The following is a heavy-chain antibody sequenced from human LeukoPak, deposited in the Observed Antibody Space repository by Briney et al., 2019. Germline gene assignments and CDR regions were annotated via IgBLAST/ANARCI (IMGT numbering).Heavy chain of an antibody. CDR3: ARERDDAFDI. J-gene: IGHJ3*02. Sequence: QPGGSLRLSCAASGFTFSSYAMSWVRQAPGKGLEWVSGISGSGGSTYYADSVKGRFTISRDNSENTLFLQMNSLRAEDTAVYYCARERDDAFDIWGQGTMVIVS. V-gene: IGHV3-23*01. CDR2: ISGSGGST. CDR1: GFTFSSYA.